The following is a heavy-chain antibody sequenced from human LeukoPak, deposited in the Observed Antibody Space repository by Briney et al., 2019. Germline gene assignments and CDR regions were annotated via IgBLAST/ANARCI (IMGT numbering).Heavy chain of an antibody. Sequence: PGGSLRLSCAASGFTLSGSAMHWVRQGSGKGLEWVGRIRTKANDYATAYAASVKGRFTISRDDSKNTAYLQMNSLRAEDTAVYYCARDQFGTGDRRDAFDIWGQGTMVTVSS. V-gene: IGHV3-73*01. D-gene: IGHD7-27*01. J-gene: IGHJ3*02. CDR3: ARDQFGTGDRRDAFDI. CDR2: IRTKANDYAT. CDR1: GFTLSGSA.